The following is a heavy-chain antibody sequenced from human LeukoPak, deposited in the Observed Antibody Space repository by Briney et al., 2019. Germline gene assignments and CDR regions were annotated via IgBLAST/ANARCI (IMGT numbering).Heavy chain of an antibody. CDR1: GYTLTELS. V-gene: IGHV1-24*01. CDR2: FDPEDGET. Sequence: GASVKVSCKVSGYTLTELSMHWVRQAPGKGLEWMGGFDPEDGETIYAQKFQGRVTMTEDTSTDTAYMELSSLRSEDTAVYYCATGHSTDLGWNDRRWYFDLWGRGTLVTVSS. J-gene: IGHJ2*01. CDR3: ATGHSTDLGWNDRRWYFDL. D-gene: IGHD1-1*01.